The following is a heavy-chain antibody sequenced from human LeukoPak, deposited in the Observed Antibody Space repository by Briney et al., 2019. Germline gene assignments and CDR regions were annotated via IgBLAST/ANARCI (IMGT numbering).Heavy chain of an antibody. CDR1: GGTFSSYA. D-gene: IGHD3-3*01. V-gene: IGHV1-69*13. Sequence: SVKVSCKASGGTFSSYAISWVRQAPGQGLEWVGGIIPILGTANYAQKFQGRVTITADESTGTAYMELSSLRSEDTAVYYCASLPRGYDFWSGYYTGMIDYGMDVWGQGTTVTVSS. CDR2: IIPILGTA. CDR3: ASLPRGYDFWSGYYTGMIDYGMDV. J-gene: IGHJ6*02.